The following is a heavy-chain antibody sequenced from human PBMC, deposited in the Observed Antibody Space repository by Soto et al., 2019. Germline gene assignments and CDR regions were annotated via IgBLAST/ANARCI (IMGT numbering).Heavy chain of an antibody. V-gene: IGHV3-7*01. Sequence: EVQLVESGGGLVQPGGSLRLSCAASGFTFSNYWMSWVRQAPGKGLEWVANIKQDGSEKYYVDSVKGRFTISRDNAKNSLYLQMNSLRAEDTAVYYCATEYSSSSDFDYWGQGTLVTVSS. CDR2: IKQDGSEK. CDR1: GFTFSNYW. J-gene: IGHJ4*02. D-gene: IGHD6-6*01. CDR3: ATEYSSSSDFDY.